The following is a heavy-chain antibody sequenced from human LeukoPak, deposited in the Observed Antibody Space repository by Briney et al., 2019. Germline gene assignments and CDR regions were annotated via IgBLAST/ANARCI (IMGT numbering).Heavy chain of an antibody. CDR2: TSGSGGTT. J-gene: IGHJ4*02. CDR1: GFTFSSYA. V-gene: IGHV3-23*01. CDR3: ARMLDYYDSSGYSYFDY. Sequence: GGSLRLSCAASGFTFSSYAMSWVRQAPGKGLEWVSLTSGSGGTTYYADSVEGRFTISRDNSKNTLYLRMNSLRAEDTAVYYCARMLDYYDSSGYSYFDYWGQGTLVTVSS. D-gene: IGHD3-22*01.